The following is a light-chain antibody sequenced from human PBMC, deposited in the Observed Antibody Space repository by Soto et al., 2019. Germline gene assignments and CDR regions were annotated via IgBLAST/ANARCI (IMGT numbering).Light chain of an antibody. Sequence: DIQMTQSPSTLSASVGDRVTITCRASQSISSWLAWYQQKPGKAPKLLIYGASSLESGVPSRFSGSGSGTEFTLTISSLQPDDFATYYCQQYNSYSITFGQGTRLEI. V-gene: IGKV1-5*01. CDR3: QQYNSYSIT. CDR1: QSISSW. CDR2: GAS. J-gene: IGKJ5*01.